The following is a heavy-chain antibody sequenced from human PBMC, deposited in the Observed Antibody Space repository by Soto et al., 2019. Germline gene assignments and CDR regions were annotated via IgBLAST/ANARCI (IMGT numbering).Heavy chain of an antibody. CDR3: ARGRAIRFLEWFGMDV. Sequence: QVQLVESGGGVVQPGRSLRLSCAASGFAFSSYAMHWVRQAPGKGLEWVAVISYDGSNKYYADSVKGRFTISRDNSKNTLYLQMNSLRAEDTAVYYCARGRAIRFLEWFGMDVWGQGTTDTVSS. CDR1: GFAFSSYA. J-gene: IGHJ6*02. V-gene: IGHV3-30-3*01. CDR2: ISYDGSNK. D-gene: IGHD3-3*01.